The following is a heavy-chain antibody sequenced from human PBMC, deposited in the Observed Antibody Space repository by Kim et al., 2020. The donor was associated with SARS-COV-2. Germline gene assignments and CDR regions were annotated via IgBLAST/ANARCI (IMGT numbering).Heavy chain of an antibody. V-gene: IGHV3-30*03. CDR2: SSDRSNK. CDR3: TIDSH. Sequence: SSDRSNKYYADSVNGRFTISRDNSKTTLYLQMNSLRAEDTAVYYCTIDSHWGQGTLVTVSS. J-gene: IGHJ4*02.